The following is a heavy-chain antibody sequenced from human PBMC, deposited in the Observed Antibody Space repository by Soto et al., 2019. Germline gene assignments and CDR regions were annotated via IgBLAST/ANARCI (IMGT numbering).Heavy chain of an antibody. V-gene: IGHV3-30*18. CDR2: ISYDGSNK. CDR1: GFTFSSYG. D-gene: IGHD4-4*01. CDR3: AKELHDYTIETYFDY. Sequence: QVQLVESGGGVVQPGRSLRLSCAASGFTFSSYGMHWVRQAPGKGLEWVAVISYDGSNKYYADSVKGRFTISRNNFKNPLYLQMNSLRAEDTVVYYCAKELHDYTIETYFDYWGQGTLVTVSS. J-gene: IGHJ4*02.